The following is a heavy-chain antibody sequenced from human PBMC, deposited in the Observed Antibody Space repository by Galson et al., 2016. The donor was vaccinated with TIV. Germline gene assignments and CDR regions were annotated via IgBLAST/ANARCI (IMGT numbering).Heavy chain of an antibody. CDR1: GGKFSSHA. CDR3: ARGMYYYESCRDY. CDR2: ITGMFGTV. V-gene: IGHV1-69*13. D-gene: IGHD3-22*01. J-gene: IGHJ4*02. Sequence: QSGAEVTKPGASVKVSCKASGGKFSSHAISWVRQAPGQGLEWMGGITGMFGTVNYANKFQGRVTIIADELTSTAYMELSSLRSEDTAMYYCARGMYYYESCRDYWGQGTLVTVSS.